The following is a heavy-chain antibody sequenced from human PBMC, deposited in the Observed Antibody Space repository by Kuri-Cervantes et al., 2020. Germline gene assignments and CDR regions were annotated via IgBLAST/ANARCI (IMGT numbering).Heavy chain of an antibody. D-gene: IGHD3-3*01. CDR2: MNPNSGNT. Sequence: ASVKVSCKASGYTFTSYDINWVRQATGQGLEWMGWMNPNSGNTGYAQMFQGRVTMTRNTSISTAYMELSSLRSEDTAVYYCARIKILEWPYYYYYMDVWGKGTTVTVSS. J-gene: IGHJ6*03. V-gene: IGHV1-8*01. CDR1: GYTFTSYD. CDR3: ARIKILEWPYYYYYMDV.